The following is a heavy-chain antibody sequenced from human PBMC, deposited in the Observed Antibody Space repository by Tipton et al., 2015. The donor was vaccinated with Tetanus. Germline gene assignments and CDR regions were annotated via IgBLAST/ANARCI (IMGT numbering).Heavy chain of an antibody. CDR2: LYFSGNT. Sequence: TLSLTCTVSGASISTYSWTWIRQSPGKGLEWIAYLYFSGNTNYNPSLKTRVTMSPDTSKNQVSLRLNSVTAADTAVYYCARAGEGGYDATMGFYYYYMDVWGKGTTVPVSS. V-gene: IGHV4-59*01. CDR3: ARAGEGGYDATMGFYYYYMDV. D-gene: IGHD5-12*01. J-gene: IGHJ6*03. CDR1: GASISTYS.